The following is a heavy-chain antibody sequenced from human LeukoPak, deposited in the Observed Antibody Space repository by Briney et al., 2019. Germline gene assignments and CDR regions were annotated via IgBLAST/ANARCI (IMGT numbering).Heavy chain of an antibody. V-gene: IGHV3-30*18. J-gene: IGHJ4*02. CDR3: AKDSSSFAPYYFDY. CDR1: GFTFSSYG. Sequence: PGGSLRLSCAASGFTFSSYGMHWVRQAPGKGLEWVAVISCDGSNKYYADSVKGRFTISRDNSKNTLYLQMNSLRAEDTAVYYCAKDSSSFAPYYFDYWGQGTLVTVSS. D-gene: IGHD6-6*01. CDR2: ISCDGSNK.